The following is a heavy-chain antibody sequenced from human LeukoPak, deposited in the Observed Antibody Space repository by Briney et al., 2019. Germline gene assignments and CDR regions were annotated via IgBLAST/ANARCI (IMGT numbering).Heavy chain of an antibody. J-gene: IGHJ4*02. Sequence: GSLRLSCAPSGFTFSRYWMTWVRQAPGKGLEWVATIKEDGSGKYYVDSVRGRFTISRDNAKTSVYLQMNSLRAEDTAVYYCARESLLGGIDYWGQGTLVTVSS. V-gene: IGHV3-7*04. CDR2: IKEDGSGK. CDR1: GFTFSRYW. D-gene: IGHD3-16*01. CDR3: ARESLLGGIDY.